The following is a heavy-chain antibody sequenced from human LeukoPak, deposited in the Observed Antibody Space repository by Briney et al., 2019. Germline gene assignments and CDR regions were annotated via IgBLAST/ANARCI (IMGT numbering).Heavy chain of an antibody. D-gene: IGHD1-14*01. J-gene: IGHJ4*02. CDR3: ARHSSGRGN. Sequence: PSETLSLTCTVSGASISSYYWSWIRQPPGKGLEWIGYIYYSGSTNYNPSLKSRDTISVDTSKNQFSLKLTSVTAADTAVYYCARHSSGRGNWGQGTLVTVSS. V-gene: IGHV4-59*01. CDR2: IYYSGST. CDR1: GASISSYY.